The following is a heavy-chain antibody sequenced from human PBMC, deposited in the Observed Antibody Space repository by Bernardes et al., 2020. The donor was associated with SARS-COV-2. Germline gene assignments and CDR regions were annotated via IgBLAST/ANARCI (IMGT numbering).Heavy chain of an antibody. J-gene: IGHJ6*03. CDR1: GFTVRSNY. CDR3: ARVPSYYYGSGSRKKYYYYYMDV. V-gene: IGHV3-66*02. Sequence: CCGSCGFTVRSNYMSWVRKGPGKGLEWVSVIYSGGSTYYADSVKGRFTISRDNSKNTLYLQMNSLRAEDTAVYYCARVPSYYYGSGSRKKYYYYYMDVWCKGTTVTASS. CDR2: IYSGGST. D-gene: IGHD3-10*01.